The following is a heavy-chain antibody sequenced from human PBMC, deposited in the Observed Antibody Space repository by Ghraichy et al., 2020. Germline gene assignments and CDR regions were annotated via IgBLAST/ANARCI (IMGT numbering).Heavy chain of an antibody. J-gene: IGHJ6*02. V-gene: IGHV4-59*11. D-gene: IGHD4-11*01. CDR1: GGSISSHH. CDR3: AREAVRVTRTGGRNYYTYYASDA. Sequence: LSLTCTVSGGSISSHHWSWIRQPPGKGLEWIGYIYDSENTNYNPSLRSRVTISVDTSKSQFSLNLSSVTAADTAVYYCAREAVRVTRTGGRNYYTYYASDAWGQGTTVPFSS. CDR2: IYDSENT.